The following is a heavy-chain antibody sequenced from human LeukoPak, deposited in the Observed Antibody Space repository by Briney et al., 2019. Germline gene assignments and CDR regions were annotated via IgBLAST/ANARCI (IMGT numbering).Heavy chain of an antibody. Sequence: GGSLRLSCSTSGFNFYTYWMSWVRQAPGRGLEWVANIKQDGSDKYYVDSVKGRFTVSRDNAYSSLYLQMNNLRAEDTAPYYCARGDGSSSGLYFDSWGQGILVTVSS. D-gene: IGHD6-6*01. V-gene: IGHV3-7*01. CDR1: GFNFYTYW. CDR3: ARGDGSSSGLYFDS. J-gene: IGHJ4*02. CDR2: IKQDGSDK.